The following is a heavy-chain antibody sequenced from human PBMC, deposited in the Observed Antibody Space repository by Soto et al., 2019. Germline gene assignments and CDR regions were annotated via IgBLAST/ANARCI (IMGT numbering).Heavy chain of an antibody. Sequence: HPVGSLRLSCAASGFTFSTYAMSWVRQAPGKGLEWVSAISDSGYNTYYADSVKGRFTFSRDNSKNTLSLQMNSLRAEDTAMYYCVKDRSSSDWYGYFDYWGQGTLVTVSS. D-gene: IGHD6-19*01. CDR2: ISDSGYNT. J-gene: IGHJ4*02. V-gene: IGHV3-23*01. CDR3: VKDRSSSDWYGYFDY. CDR1: GFTFSTYA.